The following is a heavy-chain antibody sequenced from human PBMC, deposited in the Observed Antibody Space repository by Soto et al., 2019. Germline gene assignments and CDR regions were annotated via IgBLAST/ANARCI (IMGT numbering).Heavy chain of an antibody. D-gene: IGHD3-9*01. Sequence: GGSLRLSCAASGFTFSSYAMSWVRQAPGKGLEWVSAISGSGGSTYYADSVKGRFTISRDNSKNTLYLQMNSLRAEDTAVYYCAKDVSGVLTGLNWFDPWGQGTLVTVSS. CDR2: ISGSGGST. CDR3: AKDVSGVLTGLNWFDP. J-gene: IGHJ5*02. V-gene: IGHV3-23*01. CDR1: GFTFSSYA.